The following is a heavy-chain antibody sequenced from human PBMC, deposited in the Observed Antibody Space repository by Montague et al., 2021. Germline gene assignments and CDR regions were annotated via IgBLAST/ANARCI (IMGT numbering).Heavy chain of an antibody. J-gene: IGHJ4*02. D-gene: IGHD6-19*01. CDR2: TYYMSKWAN. Sequence: CAISGDSVSSNSVTWHWNRQSPSRGLEWLGRTYYMSKWANDYALSVRSRITFNPDTSKNQFSLQLDSVTPEDTAVYYCVRQSVSGKFDYWGQGTRVTVSS. V-gene: IGHV6-1*01. CDR3: VRQSVSGKFDY. CDR1: GDSVSSNSVT.